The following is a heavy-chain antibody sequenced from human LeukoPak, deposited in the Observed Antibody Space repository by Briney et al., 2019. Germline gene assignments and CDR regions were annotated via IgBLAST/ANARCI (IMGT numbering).Heavy chain of an antibody. Sequence: SETLSLTCTVSGGSISSSSYYWGWIRQPPGKRLEWIGNIYYDGSTYYNPSLKSRVTISVDTSKNQFSLKLSSVTAADTAVYYCAKCSRPGLIVGATDFDYWGQGTLVTVSS. CDR3: AKCSRPGLIVGATDFDY. CDR1: GGSISSSSYY. D-gene: IGHD1-26*01. J-gene: IGHJ4*02. CDR2: IYYDGST. V-gene: IGHV4-39*01.